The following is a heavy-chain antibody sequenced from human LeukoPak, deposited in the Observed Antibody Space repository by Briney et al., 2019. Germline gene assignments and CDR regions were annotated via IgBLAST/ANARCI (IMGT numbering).Heavy chain of an antibody. V-gene: IGHV4-59*01. Sequence: PSETLSLTCSVSGGSIRSYYWSWIRQPPGKGPEWIGYIHYSGSTNYNPSLKSRVTISVDTSKNQFSLKLSSVTAAGTAVYYCARDQTSKGDAFDIWGQGTMVTVSS. CDR1: GGSIRSYY. J-gene: IGHJ3*02. CDR3: ARDQTSKGDAFDI. CDR2: IHYSGST.